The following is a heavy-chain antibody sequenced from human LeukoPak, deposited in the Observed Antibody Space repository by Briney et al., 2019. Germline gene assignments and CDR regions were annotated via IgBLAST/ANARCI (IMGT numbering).Heavy chain of an antibody. J-gene: IGHJ6*02. CDR1: GGSISSYY. CDR2: IYTSGST. V-gene: IGHV4-4*07. Sequence: SETLSLTCTVSGGSISSYYWSWIRQPAGKGLEWIGRIYTSGSTNYNPSLKSRVTISVDTSKNQFSLKLSSVTAADTAVYYCARGGLGYANYYYGMDVWGQGTTVTASS. CDR3: ARGGLGYANYYYGMDV. D-gene: IGHD1-1*01.